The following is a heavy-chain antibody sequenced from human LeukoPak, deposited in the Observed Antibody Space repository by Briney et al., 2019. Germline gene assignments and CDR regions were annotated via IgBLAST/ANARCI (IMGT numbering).Heavy chain of an antibody. CDR3: AKVDSSGYYSKNFHY. V-gene: IGHV3-23*01. Sequence: PGGSLRLSCAASGFTFSSYAMSWVRQAPGKGLEWVSGISGSDGTTYYADSVKGRFTISRDNSRNTLYLQMNSLRAEDTAVYYCAKVDSSGYYSKNFHYWGQGSPVTVSS. D-gene: IGHD3-22*01. CDR1: GFTFSSYA. J-gene: IGHJ4*02. CDR2: ISGSDGTT.